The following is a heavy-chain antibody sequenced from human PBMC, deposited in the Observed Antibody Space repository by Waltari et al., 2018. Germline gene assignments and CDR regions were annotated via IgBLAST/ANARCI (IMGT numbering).Heavy chain of an antibody. D-gene: IGHD3-3*01. CDR2: ISSSSSYI. CDR1: GFTFSSYS. CDR3: ARRRWIFGLVTPSLDAFDN. Sequence: EVQLVESGGGLVKPGGSLRLSCAASGFTFSSYSMNWVRQAPGKGLEWVSSISSSSSYIYYADSVKGRFTISRDNAKNSLYLQMNSLRAEDTAVYYCARRRWIFGLVTPSLDAFDNWGQGTMVTVSS. V-gene: IGHV3-21*01. J-gene: IGHJ3*02.